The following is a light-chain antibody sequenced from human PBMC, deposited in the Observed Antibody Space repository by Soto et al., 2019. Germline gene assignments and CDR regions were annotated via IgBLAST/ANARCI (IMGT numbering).Light chain of an antibody. J-gene: IGKJ1*01. CDR2: KGS. Sequence: DVQMTQSPSTLSASVGDKVTITCRASQSLPSTWLAWFQQRPGKAPNVLIYKGSALASGVSSRFSGSGSGTDFTLPVSSLQPDDFATYFCQQYAARSPWTFGQGTRV. CDR1: QSLPSTW. V-gene: IGKV1-5*03. CDR3: QQYAARSPWT.